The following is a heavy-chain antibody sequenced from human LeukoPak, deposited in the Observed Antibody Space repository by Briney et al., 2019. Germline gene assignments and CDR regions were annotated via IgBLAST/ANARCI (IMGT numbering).Heavy chain of an antibody. D-gene: IGHD5-12*01. CDR3: ARGAATIDY. Sequence: SETLSLTCTVSGGSISSSSYYWGWVRQPPGKGLEWIGEVYHSGTSNYNPSLKSRVTISVDKSRNQISLNLISVTAADTAVYYCARGAATIDYWGQGILVTVSS. V-gene: IGHV4-61*05. CDR2: VYHSGTS. J-gene: IGHJ4*02. CDR1: GGSISSSSYY.